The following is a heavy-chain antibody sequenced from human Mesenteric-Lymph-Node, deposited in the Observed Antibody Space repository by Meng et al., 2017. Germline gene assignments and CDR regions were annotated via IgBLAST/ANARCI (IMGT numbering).Heavy chain of an antibody. CDR3: ASQPPLFDSSGYYRNHWYFDL. CDR2: IKQDGSEK. CDR1: GFTFDDYW. D-gene: IGHD3-22*01. J-gene: IGHJ2*01. Sequence: GESLKISCAASGFTFDDYWMSWVRQAPGKGLEWVANIKQDGSEKYYVDSVKGRFTISRDNAKNSLYLQMNSLRAEDTAVYYCASQPPLFDSSGYYRNHWYFDLWGRGTLVTVSS. V-gene: IGHV3-7*01.